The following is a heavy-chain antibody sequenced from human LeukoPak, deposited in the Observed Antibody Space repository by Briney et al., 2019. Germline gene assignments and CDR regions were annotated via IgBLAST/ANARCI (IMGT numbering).Heavy chain of an antibody. CDR1: GYTFTGYY. D-gene: IGHD1-26*01. J-gene: IGHJ3*02. V-gene: IGHV1-2*02. CDR3: ARGNPFSNSGNYIGAFDI. CDR2: INPNSGGT. Sequence: GASVKVSCKASGYTFTGYYMHWVRQAPGQGLEWMGWINPNSGGTNYAQKFQGRVTMTRDTSISTAYMELSRLRSDDTAVYYCARGNPFSNSGNYIGAFDIWGQGTMVTVSS.